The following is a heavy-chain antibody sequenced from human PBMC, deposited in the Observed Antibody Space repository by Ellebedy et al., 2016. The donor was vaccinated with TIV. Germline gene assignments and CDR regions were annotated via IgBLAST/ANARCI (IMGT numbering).Heavy chain of an antibody. CDR1: GFTFSSYA. CDR3: ANTYSSSWYVPFDY. V-gene: IGHV3-23*01. Sequence: GESLKISCAASGFTFSSYAMSWVRQAPGKGLEWVSTISNAGGRTYYADSVEGRFTISRDNSKNTLYLQMNSLRAEDTAVYYCANTYSSSWYVPFDYWGQGTLVTVSS. D-gene: IGHD6-13*01. CDR2: ISNAGGRT. J-gene: IGHJ4*02.